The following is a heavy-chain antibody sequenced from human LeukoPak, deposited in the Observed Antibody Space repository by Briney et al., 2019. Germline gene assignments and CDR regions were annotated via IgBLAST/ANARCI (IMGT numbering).Heavy chain of an antibody. Sequence: GGSLRLSCAASGFTFSGYAMSWVRQAPGKGLEWVSAISGSGGSTYYADSVKGRFTISRDNSKNTLYLQMNSLRAEDTAVYYCAKEVSSSWYGHYYGMDVWGQGTTVTVSS. CDR3: AKEVSSSWYGHYYGMDV. J-gene: IGHJ6*02. D-gene: IGHD6-13*01. V-gene: IGHV3-23*01. CDR1: GFTFSGYA. CDR2: ISGSGGST.